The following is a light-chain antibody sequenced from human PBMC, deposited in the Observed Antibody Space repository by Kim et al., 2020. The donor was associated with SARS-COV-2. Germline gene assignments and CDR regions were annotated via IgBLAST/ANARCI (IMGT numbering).Light chain of an antibody. CDR2: GAS. CDR3: QQYNYWPLIS. J-gene: IGKJ4*01. V-gene: IGKV3-15*01. Sequence: IVMTQSPATLSVSPGERVTLSCRASQSVRNNLAWYQQRPGQAPRLLLYGASTRATAIPARFSGSGSGTEFTLTISSRQSEDLAVYYCQQYNYWPLISFGGGTKVDIK. CDR1: QSVRNN.